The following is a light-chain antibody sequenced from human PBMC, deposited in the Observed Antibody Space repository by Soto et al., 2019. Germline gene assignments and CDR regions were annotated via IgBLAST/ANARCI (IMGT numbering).Light chain of an antibody. J-gene: IGLJ1*01. CDR1: SSDVGAYNF. V-gene: IGLV2-14*03. Sequence: QSVPNQPSSVSGSPGQSIPIPCTGTSSDVGAYNFVSWYQHHPDKAPKVVIYDVANRPSGVSYRFSASKSGNTASLTISGLQAEDEADYYCMSFTSSNTYVFGTGTKVTVL. CDR3: MSFTSSNTYV. CDR2: DVA.